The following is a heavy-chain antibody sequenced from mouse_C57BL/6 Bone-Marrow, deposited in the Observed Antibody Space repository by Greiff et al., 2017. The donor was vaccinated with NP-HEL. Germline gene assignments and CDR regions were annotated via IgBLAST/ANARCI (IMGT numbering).Heavy chain of an antibody. V-gene: IGHV1-15*01. Sequence: VQLVESGAELVRPGASVTLSCKASGYTFTDYEMHWVKQTPVHGLEWIGAIDPETGGTAYNQKFKGKAILTADKSSSTAYMERRSLTAEDSAYYYWTSIYYDYPGFADWGTGTLVTVSA. CDR2: IDPETGGT. J-gene: IGHJ3*01. CDR1: GYTFTDYE. D-gene: IGHD2-4*01. CDR3: TSIYYDYPGFAD.